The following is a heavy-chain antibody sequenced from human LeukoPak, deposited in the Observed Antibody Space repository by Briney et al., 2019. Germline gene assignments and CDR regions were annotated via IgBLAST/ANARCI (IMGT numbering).Heavy chain of an antibody. D-gene: IGHD2-15*01. CDR3: AKHGKRYCSGGSCYSDY. Sequence: GSLRLSCAASGFTFRRFAMSWVRQSPGKGLEWVSAISASDDGTYYADSAKGRFTISRDNSKNTLYLQMNSLRAEDTAVYYCAKHGKRYCSGGSCYSDYWGQGTLVTVSS. CDR1: GFTFRRFA. V-gene: IGHV3-23*01. J-gene: IGHJ4*02. CDR2: ISASDDGT.